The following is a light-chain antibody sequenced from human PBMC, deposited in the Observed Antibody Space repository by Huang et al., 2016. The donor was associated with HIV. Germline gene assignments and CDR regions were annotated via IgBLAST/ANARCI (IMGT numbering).Light chain of an antibody. Sequence: EIVLTQSPATLSLSTGESAALFCRASHSLGGNLAWYQQSPCQAPRLLIYDTSPRATGIPARFTGSGSGTDYTLTISGLEPEDFAVYYCQQRSDWPLTFGGGTKVDIK. CDR1: HSLGGN. CDR2: DTS. CDR3: QQRSDWPLT. V-gene: IGKV3-11*01. J-gene: IGKJ4*01.